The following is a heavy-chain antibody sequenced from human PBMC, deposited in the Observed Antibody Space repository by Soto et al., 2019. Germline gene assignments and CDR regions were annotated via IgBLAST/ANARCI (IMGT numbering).Heavy chain of an antibody. Sequence: GGSLRLSCVTSGFTFSDYTMSWVRQAPGKGLVWLSYIYSSGSPIYYADSVKGRFTISRDNDKSILYLQMSSLRDEDTAVYYCARGGALRRNTVDHWGQGNLVTVSS. CDR1: GFTFSDYT. J-gene: IGHJ4*02. CDR3: ARGGALRRNTVDH. V-gene: IGHV3-48*02. CDR2: IYSSGSPI. D-gene: IGHD4-17*01.